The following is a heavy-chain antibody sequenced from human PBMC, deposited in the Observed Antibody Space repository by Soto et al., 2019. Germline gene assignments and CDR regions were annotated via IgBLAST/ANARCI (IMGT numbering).Heavy chain of an antibody. Sequence: QVQLVESGGGVVQPGRSLRLSCAASGFTFSSYGMHWVRQAPGKGLAWVAVIGYDGSNQYYADSVKGRVTISRDNSKNTLYLEMNRLTAEDTAVYYCARDISGPDYFVYVGQGTLVTVSS. J-gene: IGHJ4*02. CDR3: ARDISGPDYFVY. CDR2: IGYDGSNQ. V-gene: IGHV3-33*01. CDR1: GFTFSSYG.